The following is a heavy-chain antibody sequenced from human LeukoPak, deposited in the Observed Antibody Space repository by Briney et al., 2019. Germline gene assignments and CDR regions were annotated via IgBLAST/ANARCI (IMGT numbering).Heavy chain of an antibody. CDR3: AKGGSGSYYNIPTSYGMDV. J-gene: IGHJ6*02. V-gene: IGHV3-23*01. CDR1: GFTFSNYA. Sequence: PGGSLRLSCAASGFTFSNYAMDWVRQAPGKGLEWVSAISTGGDRAYYADSVRGRFTTSRDNSKNTLYLQMNSLRAEDTAVYYCAKGGSGSYYNIPTSYGMDVWGQGTTVTVSS. CDR2: ISTGGDRA. D-gene: IGHD3-10*01.